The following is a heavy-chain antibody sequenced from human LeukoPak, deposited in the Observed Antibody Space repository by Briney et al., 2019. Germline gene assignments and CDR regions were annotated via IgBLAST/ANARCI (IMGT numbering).Heavy chain of an antibody. CDR3: ARSRRDTAMGYDAFDI. CDR2: IYHSGST. Sequence: SETLSLTCAVSGGSISSSGYSWSWIRQPPGKGLEWIGYIYHSGSTYYNPSLKSRVTISVDRSKNQFSLKLSSVTAADTAVYYCARSRRDTAMGYDAFDIWGQGTMVTVSS. D-gene: IGHD5-18*01. J-gene: IGHJ3*02. V-gene: IGHV4-30-2*01. CDR1: GGSISSSGYS.